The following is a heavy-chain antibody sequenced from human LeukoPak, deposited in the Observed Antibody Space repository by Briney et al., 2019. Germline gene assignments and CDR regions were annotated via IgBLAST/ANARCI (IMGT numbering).Heavy chain of an antibody. CDR1: GFTLSSYG. D-gene: IGHD6-13*01. Sequence: PGGPLRLSCAASGFTLSSYGMHWVRQAPGKGLEWVAVISYDGSNKYYADSVKGRFTISRDNSKNTLYLQMNSLRAEDTAVYYCARDGVAAAGNWFDPWGQGTLVTVSS. CDR2: ISYDGSNK. V-gene: IGHV3-30*03. J-gene: IGHJ5*02. CDR3: ARDGVAAAGNWFDP.